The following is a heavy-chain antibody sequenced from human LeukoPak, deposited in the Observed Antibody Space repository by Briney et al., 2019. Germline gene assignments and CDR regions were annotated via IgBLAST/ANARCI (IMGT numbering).Heavy chain of an antibody. CDR1: GFTFSSYA. J-gene: IGHJ4*02. V-gene: IGHV3-23*01. Sequence: GGSLRLSCAASGFTFSSYAISWVRQAPGKGLEWVSAISGSGGSTYYEDSVKGRFTISRANSKTTLYLQMNSLRAEDTAVYYCAKDEDDYVWGSYRYPCDYWGQGTLVTVSS. CDR3: AKDEDDYVWGSYRYPCDY. CDR2: ISGSGGST. D-gene: IGHD3-16*02.